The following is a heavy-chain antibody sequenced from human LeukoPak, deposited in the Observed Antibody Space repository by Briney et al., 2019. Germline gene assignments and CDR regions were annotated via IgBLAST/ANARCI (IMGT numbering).Heavy chain of an antibody. D-gene: IGHD3-22*01. CDR3: ARDGSSGSHFDS. J-gene: IGHJ4*02. CDR1: GFLFSDYY. Sequence: PGGSLRLSCVTSGFLFSDYYMSWIRQAPGKGLEWISYISPSSSFANYADSIKGRFTTSRDNAKNSLFLHMNSLGAEDTAMYYCARDGSSGSHFDSWGQGTLVTVSS. V-gene: IGHV3-11*05. CDR2: ISPSSSFA.